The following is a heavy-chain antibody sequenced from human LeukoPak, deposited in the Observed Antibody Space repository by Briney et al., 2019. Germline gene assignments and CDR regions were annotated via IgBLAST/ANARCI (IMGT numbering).Heavy chain of an antibody. V-gene: IGHV4-59*08. CDR2: IYYTGSP. Sequence: SEILSLTCSVSGDSLSNYYWTWMRQPPGKGLEWVGYIYYTGSPYYNPSLKSRVTISVDTSKNQFSLKLSSVTAADTAVYYCARLRDHGSGTFYNDYWGQGTLVTVSS. D-gene: IGHD3-10*01. J-gene: IGHJ4*02. CDR3: ARLRDHGSGTFYNDY. CDR1: GDSLSNYY.